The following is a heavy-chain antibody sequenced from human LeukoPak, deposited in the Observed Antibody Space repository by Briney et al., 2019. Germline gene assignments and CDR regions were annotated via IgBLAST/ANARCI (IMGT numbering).Heavy chain of an antibody. Sequence: PSETLSLTCTVSGDSISPYYWSWIRQPAGKGLGWLGRIYASGSTTYNPSLRSRFTMSVDASRNQFSLTLRSMTAADTAVYYCAREGVAGSNTQFDYWGQGTLVTVSS. CDR1: GDSISPYY. D-gene: IGHD6-19*01. CDR3: AREGVAGSNTQFDY. V-gene: IGHV4-4*07. J-gene: IGHJ4*02. CDR2: IYASGST.